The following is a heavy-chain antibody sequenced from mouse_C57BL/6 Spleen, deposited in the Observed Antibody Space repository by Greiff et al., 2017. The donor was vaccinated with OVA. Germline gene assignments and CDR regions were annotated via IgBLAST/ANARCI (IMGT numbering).Heavy chain of an antibody. J-gene: IGHJ2*01. CDR3: ARADVYYFDY. CDR2: ISDGGSYT. Sequence: EVQRVESGGGLVKPGGSLKLSCAASGFTFSSYAMSWVRQTPEKRLEWVATISDGGSYTYYPDNVKGRFTISRDNAKNNLYLQMSHLKSEDTAMYYCARADVYYFDYWGQGTTLTVSS. V-gene: IGHV5-4*01. CDR1: GFTFSSYA.